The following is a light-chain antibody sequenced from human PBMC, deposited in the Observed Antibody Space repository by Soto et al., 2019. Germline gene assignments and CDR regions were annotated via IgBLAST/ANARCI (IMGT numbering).Light chain of an antibody. V-gene: IGKV1-5*03. CDR1: QSISSW. CDR3: QQYNSYRT. CDR2: KAS. J-gene: IGKJ1*01. Sequence: VQVTQSPCTLSASVGSRVTISCRASQSISSWLAWYQQKPGKAPKLLIYKASSLESGVPSRFSGSGSGTEFTLTISSLQPDDFATYYCQQYNSYRTFGQGTKVDIK.